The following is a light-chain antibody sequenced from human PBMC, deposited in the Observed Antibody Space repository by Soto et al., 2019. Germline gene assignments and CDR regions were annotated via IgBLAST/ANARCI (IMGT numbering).Light chain of an antibody. Sequence: LSTGERATLSCRASQSINNKYLAWYQQEPGQTPRLLIHGVSIRATGIPDRFSGSGSGTDFTLTISRLEPEDFAVYYCQLYSGSPWTFGQGTKVDIK. V-gene: IGKV3-20*01. CDR2: GVS. CDR3: QLYSGSPWT. J-gene: IGKJ1*01. CDR1: QSINNKY.